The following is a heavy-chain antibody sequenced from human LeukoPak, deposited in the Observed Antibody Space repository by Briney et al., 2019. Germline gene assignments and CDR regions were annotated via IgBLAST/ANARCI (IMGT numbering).Heavy chain of an antibody. CDR3: ARAGNAIDH. D-gene: IGHD1-26*01. CDR1: GFIFWNYW. Sequence: GGSLRLSCTASGFIFWNYWMTWVRQAPGKGLEWVANIKHDGSEKYYVDYLKGRFTISRDNAKKSLYLQMNSLRAEDTAVYYCARAGNAIDHWGQGTLVTVSS. V-gene: IGHV3-7*05. CDR2: IKHDGSEK. J-gene: IGHJ4*02.